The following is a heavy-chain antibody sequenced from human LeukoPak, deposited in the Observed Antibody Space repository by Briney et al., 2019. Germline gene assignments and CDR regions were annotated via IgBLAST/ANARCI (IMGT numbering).Heavy chain of an antibody. Sequence: PGGSLRLSYAASGFTFCNVWMIWVRLAPGKGLEWVSAVRGSGSDTYYADSVKGRFTISRDNSNNTLYLQMNSLRAEDTAIYYCAKTSCRNSAYDSPFVSWDQGNLVTVSS. CDR3: AKTSCRNSAYDSPFVS. CDR1: GFTFCNVW. J-gene: IGHJ4*02. V-gene: IGHV3-23*01. D-gene: IGHD5-12*01. CDR2: VRGSGSDT.